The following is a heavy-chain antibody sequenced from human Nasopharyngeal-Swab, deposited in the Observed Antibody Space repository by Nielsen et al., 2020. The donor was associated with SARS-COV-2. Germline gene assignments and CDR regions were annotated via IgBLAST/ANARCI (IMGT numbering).Heavy chain of an antibody. CDR3: ARARGGGYYYGMDV. CDR1: GFTFSSYA. CDR2: ISYDGSNK. J-gene: IGHJ6*02. Sequence: GESLKISCAASGFTFSSYAMHWVRQAPGKGLGWVAVISYDGSNKYYADSVKGRFTISRDNSKNTLYLQMNSLRAEDTAVYYCARARGGGYYYGMDVWGQGTTVTVSS. V-gene: IGHV3-30*04. D-gene: IGHD3-16*01.